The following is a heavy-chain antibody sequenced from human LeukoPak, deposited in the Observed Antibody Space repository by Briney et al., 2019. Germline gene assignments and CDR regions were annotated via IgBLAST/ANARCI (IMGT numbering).Heavy chain of an antibody. J-gene: IGHJ3*01. CDR2: INHSGCT. Sequence: PSETLSLTCAVYSGSFSDYHWTWIRQPPGMGLEWIGEINHSGCTNYNPSLKSRVTISVDTSKNQFSLKLTSVTAADTAVYYCAHFKGGSFDFWGQGTMVTVSS. V-gene: IGHV4-34*01. CDR1: SGSFSDYH. D-gene: IGHD1-26*01. CDR3: AHFKGGSFDF.